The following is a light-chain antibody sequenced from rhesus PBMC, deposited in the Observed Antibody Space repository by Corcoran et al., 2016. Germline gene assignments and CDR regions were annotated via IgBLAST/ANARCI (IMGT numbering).Light chain of an antibody. CDR2: YAS. V-gene: IGKV1S15*01. CDR3: QHGYGTPFT. CDR1: QGISNN. J-gene: IGKJ3*01. Sequence: DIQMTQSPSSLSASVGDTVTITCRASQGISNNLAWYQQKPGKVPKLLIYYASTLQSGVPSRFSGSGSGKDFTLTISSLQPEDFATYYCQHGYGTPFTFGPGTKLDIK.